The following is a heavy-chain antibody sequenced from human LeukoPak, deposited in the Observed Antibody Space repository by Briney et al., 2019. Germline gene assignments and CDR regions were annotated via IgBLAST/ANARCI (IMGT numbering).Heavy chain of an antibody. CDR1: GYTFTGYY. CDR3: ATSGGTSGPELDC. J-gene: IGHJ4*02. V-gene: IGHV1-2*02. CDR2: INPKSGGT. Sequence: GASVKVSCKASGYTFTGYYMHWVRQAPGRGLEWMGWINPKSGGTNYAQKFQGRVTMTRDTSISTAYMELSRMTSDDTAVYYCATSGGTSGPELDCWGQGTLVTVSS. D-gene: IGHD3-3*01.